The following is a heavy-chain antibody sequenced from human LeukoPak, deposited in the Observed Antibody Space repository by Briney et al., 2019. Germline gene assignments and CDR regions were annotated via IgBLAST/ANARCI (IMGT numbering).Heavy chain of an antibody. Sequence: KPSETLSLTCAVYGVSFSGYYWSWIRQPPGKGLEWFGEINHSGRTNYNPSHKSRVTISVDTSKTQYSLKLSSVTAADTAVYYCARGKSGSFRNWFDPWGQGTLVTVSS. D-gene: IGHD1-26*01. CDR3: ARGKSGSFRNWFDP. J-gene: IGHJ5*02. CDR2: INHSGRT. V-gene: IGHV4-34*01. CDR1: GVSFSGYY.